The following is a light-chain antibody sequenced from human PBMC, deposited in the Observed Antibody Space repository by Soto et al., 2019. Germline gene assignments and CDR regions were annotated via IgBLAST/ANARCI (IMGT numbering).Light chain of an antibody. CDR3: QQYGSSGT. CDR2: GAS. J-gene: IGKJ1*01. Sequence: EVVLTQSPATLSLSPGEGATLSCRASQRVNSNLAWYQQKPGQAPRLLIYGASTRATGIPARFSGSGSGTEFTLTISSLQSEDFAVYYGQQYGSSGTFGQGTKVDIK. CDR1: QRVNSN. V-gene: IGKV3-15*01.